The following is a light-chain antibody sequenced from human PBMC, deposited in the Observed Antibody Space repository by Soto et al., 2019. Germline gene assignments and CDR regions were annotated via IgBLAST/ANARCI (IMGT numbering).Light chain of an antibody. CDR2: KVS. Sequence: DVVITHSPLSLPVTLIHQASISCRTYQSIVHSDGIAYFSWFQQRPGRSPRRLIYKVSNRDSGVPARFSGSGSGTDFALKISRVEAEDVGVYYCMQGTHWPITFGQGTRLENK. CDR1: QSIVHSDGIAY. V-gene: IGKV2-30*02. J-gene: IGKJ5*01. CDR3: MQGTHWPIT.